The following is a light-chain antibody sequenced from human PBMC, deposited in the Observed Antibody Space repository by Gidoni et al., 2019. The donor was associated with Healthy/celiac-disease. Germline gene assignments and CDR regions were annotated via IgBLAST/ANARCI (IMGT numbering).Light chain of an antibody. CDR3: QQYNNWPPWT. J-gene: IGKJ1*01. V-gene: IGKV3-15*01. CDR1: QSVSSN. CDR2: GAS. Sequence: EIVLTQSPATLSVSPGERATLSCRASQSVSSNLAWYQQKPGQAPRLLIYGASTRATGIPARFSGSGSGTEFTHTISSLQSEDFAVYYCQQYNNWPPWTFXQXTKVEIK.